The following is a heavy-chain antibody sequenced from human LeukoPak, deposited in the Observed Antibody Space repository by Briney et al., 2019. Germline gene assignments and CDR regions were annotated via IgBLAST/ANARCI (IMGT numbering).Heavy chain of an antibody. Sequence: GGSLRLSCAASGFTFGSYMMTWVRQAPGRGLEWVSTISSNGGSTYYADSVKGRITISRDNSKNTLYLQMSSLRAEDTAVYYCARYCSGASCYSGVDYWGQGTLVTVSS. CDR3: ARYCSGASCYSGVDY. V-gene: IGHV3-23*01. J-gene: IGHJ4*02. D-gene: IGHD2-15*01. CDR1: GFTFGSYM. CDR2: ISSNGGST.